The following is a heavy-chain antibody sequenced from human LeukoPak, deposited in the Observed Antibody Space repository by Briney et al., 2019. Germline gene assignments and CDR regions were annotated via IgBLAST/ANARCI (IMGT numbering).Heavy chain of an antibody. J-gene: IGHJ4*02. Sequence: PGTSLRFSCAASGFTFSAYVMHWVRQAPGKRLEWVAILCYDGSNEYYADSVKGRFTMSRDNSKNTLHLQMNSLRAEDTAVYYCARVRADSSGHDIDYWGQGTLVTVSS. D-gene: IGHD3-22*01. CDR3: ARVRADSSGHDIDY. CDR2: LCYDGSNE. V-gene: IGHV3-33*01. CDR1: GFTFSAYV.